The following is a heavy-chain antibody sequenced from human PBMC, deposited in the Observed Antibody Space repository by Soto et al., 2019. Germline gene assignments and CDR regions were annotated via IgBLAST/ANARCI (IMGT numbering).Heavy chain of an antibody. CDR3: AGEYCANGVCYAYFDY. CDR1: EFTFSSYA. D-gene: IGHD2-8*01. J-gene: IGHJ4*02. CDR2: IRGSGGST. Sequence: LRLSCAASEFTFSSYAMSWVRQAPGKGLDWVSAIRGSGGSTYYADSVKGRFTISRDNSKNTLYLQMNSLRAEDTAVYYCAGEYCANGVCYAYFDYWGQGALVTVSS. V-gene: IGHV3-23*01.